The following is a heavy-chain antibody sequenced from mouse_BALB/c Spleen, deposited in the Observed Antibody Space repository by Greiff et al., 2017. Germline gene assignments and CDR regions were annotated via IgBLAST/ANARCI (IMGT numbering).Heavy chain of an antibody. V-gene: IGHV1-18*01. D-gene: IGHD2-3*01. CDR3: ARLIYDGYSYAMDY. Sequence: EVQLQQSGPELVKPGASVKIPCKASGYTFTDYNMDWVKQSHGKSLEWIGDINPNNGGTIYNQKFKGKATLTVDKSSSTAYMELRSLTSEDTAVYYCARLIYDGYSYAMDYWGQGTSVTVSS. CDR1: GYTFTDYN. CDR2: INPNNGGT. J-gene: IGHJ4*01.